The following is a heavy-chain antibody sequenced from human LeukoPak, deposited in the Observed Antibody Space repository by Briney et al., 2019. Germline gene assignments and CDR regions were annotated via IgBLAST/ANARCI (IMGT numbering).Heavy chain of an antibody. CDR1: GFTVSSNS. CDR3: ARRAGAYSHPYDY. CDR2: IYIDNT. D-gene: IGHD4/OR15-4a*01. V-gene: IGHV3-53*01. Sequence: PGGSLRLSCTVSGFTVSSNSMSWVRQAPGKGLEWVSIYIDNTHYSDSVKGRFTISRDNSKNTLYLQMNSLRAEDTAVYYCARRAGAYSHPYDYWGQGTLVTVSS. J-gene: IGHJ4*02.